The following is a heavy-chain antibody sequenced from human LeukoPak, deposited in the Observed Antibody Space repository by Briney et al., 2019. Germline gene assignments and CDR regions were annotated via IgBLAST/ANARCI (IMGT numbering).Heavy chain of an antibody. V-gene: IGHV3-7*01. CDR3: AREQYYDSSGYYYYYYGMDV. D-gene: IGHD3-22*01. CDR2: IKQDGSEK. J-gene: IGHJ6*02. Sequence: PGGSLRLSCAASGFTFSSYWMSWVRQAPGKGLEWVANIKQDGSEKYYVDSVKGRFTISRDNAKNSLYLQMNSLRAEDTAVYYCAREQYYDSSGYYYYYYGMDVWGQGTTVTVSS. CDR1: GFTFSSYW.